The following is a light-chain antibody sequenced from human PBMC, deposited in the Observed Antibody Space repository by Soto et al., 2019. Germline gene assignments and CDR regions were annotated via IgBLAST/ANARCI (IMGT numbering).Light chain of an antibody. CDR1: SSDVGSYNL. V-gene: IGLV2-23*02. CDR2: EVS. CDR3: CSYAGSSVFYV. Sequence: TQPASLSGSPGQSVTISCAGTSSDVGSYNLVSWYQQHPGKAPKLMIYEVSKRPSGVSNRFSGSKSGNTASLTISGLQAEDEADYYCCSYAGSSVFYVFGTGTKVTVL. J-gene: IGLJ1*01.